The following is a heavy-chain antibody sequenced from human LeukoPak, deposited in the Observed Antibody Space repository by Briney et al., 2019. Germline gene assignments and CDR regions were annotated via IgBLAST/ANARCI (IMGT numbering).Heavy chain of an antibody. CDR2: ISSSGSTI. V-gene: IGHV3-48*03. CDR3: AGGAKVGATSALDY. D-gene: IGHD1-26*01. Sequence: GGSLRLSCAASGFTFSSYEMNWVRQAPGKGLEGVSYISSSGSTIYYADSVKGRFTISRDNAKTSLYLQMNSLRADDTAVYYCAGGAKVGATSALDYWGQGTLVTVSS. J-gene: IGHJ4*02. CDR1: GFTFSSYE.